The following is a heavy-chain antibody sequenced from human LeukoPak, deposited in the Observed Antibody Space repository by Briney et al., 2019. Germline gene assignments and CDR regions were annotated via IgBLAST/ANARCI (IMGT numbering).Heavy chain of an antibody. J-gene: IGHJ4*02. CDR2: IKQDGSEE. D-gene: IGHD6-13*01. CDR3: AKDCRPNSYSSSWLDY. V-gene: IGHV3-7*01. CDR1: GFTFSNYW. Sequence: GGSLRLSCAASGFTFSNYWMTWVRQAPGKGLEWVGNIKQDGSEEYYVDSVKGRFTISRDNAKNSLYLQMNSLRAEDTAVYYCAKDCRPNSYSSSWLDYWGQGTLITVSS.